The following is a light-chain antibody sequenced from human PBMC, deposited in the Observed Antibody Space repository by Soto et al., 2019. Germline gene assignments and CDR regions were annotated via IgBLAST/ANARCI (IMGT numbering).Light chain of an antibody. J-gene: IGKJ1*01. CDR3: QQYGSSPWT. CDR2: GAS. Sequence: EIVLTQSPGTLSLSPGGRATLSCRASQSVSSSYLAWYQQKPGQAPRLLIYGASSRATGIPDRFSGSGSGTDFTLTICRLEPADFAVYYCQQYGSSPWTFGQGTKVEIK. CDR1: QSVSSSY. V-gene: IGKV3-20*01.